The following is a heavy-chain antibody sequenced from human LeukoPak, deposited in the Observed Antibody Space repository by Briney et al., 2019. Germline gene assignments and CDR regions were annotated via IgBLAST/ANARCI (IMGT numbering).Heavy chain of an antibody. CDR1: GFTFSSYS. CDR2: ISSSSSYI. V-gene: IGHV3-21*01. J-gene: IGHJ4*02. D-gene: IGHD3-3*01. Sequence: EGSLRLSCAASGFTFSSYSMNWVRQAPGKGLEWVSSISSSSSYIYYADSVKGRFTISRDNAKNSLYLQMNSLRAEDTAVYYCARGGSSAFTIFAVDVADLDYWGQGTLVTVSS. CDR3: ARGGSSAFTIFAVDVADLDY.